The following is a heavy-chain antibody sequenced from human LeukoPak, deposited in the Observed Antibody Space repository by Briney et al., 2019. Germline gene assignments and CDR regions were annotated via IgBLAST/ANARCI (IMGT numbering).Heavy chain of an antibody. CDR3: ARGKRWLQQDLDY. Sequence: SETLSLTCAVYGGSFSGYYWSWIRQPPGKGLEWIGEINHSGSTNYNPSLKSRVTISVDTSKNQFPLKLSSVTAADTAVYYCARGKRWLQQDLDYWGQGTLVTVSS. CDR2: INHSGST. CDR1: GGSFSGYY. D-gene: IGHD5-24*01. V-gene: IGHV4-34*01. J-gene: IGHJ4*02.